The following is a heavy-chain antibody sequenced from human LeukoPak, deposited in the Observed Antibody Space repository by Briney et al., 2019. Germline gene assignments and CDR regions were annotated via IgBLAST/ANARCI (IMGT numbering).Heavy chain of an antibody. CDR2: ISGCGGST. CDR1: GFTFSSHA. CDR3: AKAIVVVVAAKSYYYYGMDV. J-gene: IGHJ6*04. Sequence: GGSLRLSCAASGFTFSSHAMSWVRQAPGKGLESFSAISGCGGSTYYAASVKGRFTISRDNSKNTLYLQMNSLRAADTAVYYCAKAIVVVVAAKSYYYYGMDVWGKGTTVTVSS. D-gene: IGHD2-15*01. V-gene: IGHV3-23*01.